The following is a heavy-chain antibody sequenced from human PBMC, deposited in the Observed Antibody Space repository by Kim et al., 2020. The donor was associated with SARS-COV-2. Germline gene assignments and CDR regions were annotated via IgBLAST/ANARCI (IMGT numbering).Heavy chain of an antibody. V-gene: IGHV6-1*01. CDR2: KS. J-gene: IGHJ4*02. CDR3: ARGWLRPGFDY. D-gene: IGHD5-12*01. Sequence: KSAYARSGQRRITINTDTSKNQYSLQLNSVTPEDTAVYYCARGWLRPGFDYWGQGTLVTVSS.